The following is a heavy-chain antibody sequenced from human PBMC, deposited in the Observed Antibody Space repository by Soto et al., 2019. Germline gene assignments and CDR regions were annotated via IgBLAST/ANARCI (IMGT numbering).Heavy chain of an antibody. V-gene: IGHV4-39*07. CDR2: IYYRWST. CDR1: GGSISSSSYY. Sequence: SETLSLSCTVSGGSISSSSYYWGWIRHPPGKGLEGIGSIYYRWSTYYNPSLKSRVTISVDTSKNQFSLTLSSVTAAETAVYYCARVGSGRITIVRGFEPWGKGTLVTVSS. J-gene: IGHJ5*02. CDR3: ARVGSGRITIVRGFEP. D-gene: IGHD3-10*01.